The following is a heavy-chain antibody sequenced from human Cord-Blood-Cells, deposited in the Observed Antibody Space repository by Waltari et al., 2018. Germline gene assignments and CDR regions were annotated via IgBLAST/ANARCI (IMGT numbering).Heavy chain of an antibody. J-gene: IGHJ2*01. Sequence: EVQLVESGGGLVQPGKSLRLSCAASGFTFDDYAMHWVRQAPGKGLEGVSGISWNSGSIGYADSVKGRFTISRDNAKNSLYLQMNSLRAEDTALYYCAKLSGYFDLWGRGTLVTVSS. CDR1: GFTFDDYA. CDR2: ISWNSGSI. V-gene: IGHV3-9*01. CDR3: AKLSGYFDL.